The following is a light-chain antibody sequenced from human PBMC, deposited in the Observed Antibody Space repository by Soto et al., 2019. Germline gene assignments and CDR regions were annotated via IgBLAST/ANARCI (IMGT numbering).Light chain of an antibody. CDR3: QQYGSSPPT. Sequence: EIVLTQSPGTLSLSPGERATLSCRASQSVSSSYLACYQQKPGQATRLLIYGASSRATGIPARFSGSGCGAEFTLTISRMEADDFSVYYCQQYGSSPPTFGQGTKVEIK. J-gene: IGKJ1*01. V-gene: IGKV3-20*01. CDR1: QSVSSSY. CDR2: GAS.